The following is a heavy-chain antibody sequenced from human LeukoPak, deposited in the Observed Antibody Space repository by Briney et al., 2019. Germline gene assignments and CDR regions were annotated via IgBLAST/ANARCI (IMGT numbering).Heavy chain of an antibody. D-gene: IGHD3-22*01. V-gene: IGHV4-34*01. CDR2: INHSGST. J-gene: IGHJ4*02. CDR1: GGSFSGYY. CDR3: ARGRVPDYYDSSVRFEY. Sequence: PSETLSLTCAVYGGSFSGYYWSWIRQPPGKGLEWIGEINHSGSTNYNPSLKSRVTISVDTSKNQFSLKLSSVTAADTAVYYCARGRVPDYYDSSVRFEYWGQGTLVTVSS.